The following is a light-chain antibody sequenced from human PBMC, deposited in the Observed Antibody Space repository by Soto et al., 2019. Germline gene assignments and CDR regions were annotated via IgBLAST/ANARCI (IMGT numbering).Light chain of an antibody. CDR3: QQSLNTPRT. J-gene: IGKJ1*01. Sequence: DIQMTQSPSSLSAFVGDRVTITCRASQSISSYLNWYQHKSGKAPKLLIYGTSTLQSGVPSRFSGSGSGTDFTLTINSLQPEDFATYYCQQSLNTPRTFGQGTKVDIK. V-gene: IGKV1-39*01. CDR1: QSISSY. CDR2: GTS.